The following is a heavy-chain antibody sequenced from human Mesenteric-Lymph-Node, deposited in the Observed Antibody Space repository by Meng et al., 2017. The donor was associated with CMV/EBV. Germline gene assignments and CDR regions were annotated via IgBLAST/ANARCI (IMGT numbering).Heavy chain of an antibody. CDR3: ARGRYYNSYGMDV. D-gene: IGHD3-10*01. Sequence: SETLSLTCTVSGYSISSGYYWGWIRQPPGKGLEWIGSIYHSGSTYYNPSLKSRVTISVDTSKNQFSLKLSSVTAADTAVYYCARGRYYNSYGMDVWGQGTTVTVSS. CDR1: GYSISSGYY. V-gene: IGHV4-38-2*02. CDR2: IYHSGST. J-gene: IGHJ6*02.